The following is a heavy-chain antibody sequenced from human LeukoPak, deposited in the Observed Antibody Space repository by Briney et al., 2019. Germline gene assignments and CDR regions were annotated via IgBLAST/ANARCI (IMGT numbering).Heavy chain of an antibody. CDR2: INSDGSTT. CDR1: GFTFSSHW. J-gene: IGHJ6*02. V-gene: IGHV3-74*01. D-gene: IGHD6-25*01. CDR3: ARDRWLAADFYYYYGMGV. Sequence: GGSLRLSCAASGFTFSSHWMHWVRQVPGKGLVWVSRINSDGSTTNYADSVKGRFTISRDNAKSTLYLQMNSLRVEDTAVYYCARDRWLAADFYYYYGMGVWGQGTTVTVSS.